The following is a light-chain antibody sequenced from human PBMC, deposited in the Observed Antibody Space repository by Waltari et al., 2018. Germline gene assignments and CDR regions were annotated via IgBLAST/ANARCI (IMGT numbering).Light chain of an antibody. Sequence: DIQMTQSHSTLSASIGDRVTITCRASQSISDWLAWYQQKPGKAPKLLISKASTLQSGVPSRFSGSGSGTEFTLTISSLQPDDFATYHCQQYYAYPITFGGVTTVEIK. J-gene: IGKJ4*01. V-gene: IGKV1-5*03. CDR1: QSISDW. CDR2: KAS. CDR3: QQYYAYPIT.